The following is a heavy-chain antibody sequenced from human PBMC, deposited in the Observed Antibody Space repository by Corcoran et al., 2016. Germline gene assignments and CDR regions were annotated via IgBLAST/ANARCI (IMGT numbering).Heavy chain of an antibody. CDR2: VYYSGTA. CDR1: GASIRSGLYY. CDR3: ARSSYSYDSWFDP. Sequence: QLRLHESGPGLLKPSETLSLTCTVSGASIRSGLYYWAWIRQPPGKGLEWIGSVYYSGTAYYNPSLRGRVTVSVDTSNNQFSLKLNSVTAAATAVFYCARSSYSYDSWFDPWGQGTLVTVSS. J-gene: IGHJ5*02. V-gene: IGHV4-39*01. D-gene: IGHD2-15*01.